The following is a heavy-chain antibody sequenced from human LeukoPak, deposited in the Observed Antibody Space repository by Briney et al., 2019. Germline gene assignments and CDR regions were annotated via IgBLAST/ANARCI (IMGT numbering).Heavy chain of an antibody. CDR3: ARDPGRGYYYYGGMDV. J-gene: IGHJ6*02. D-gene: IGHD5-12*01. CDR1: GGTFSSYG. V-gene: IGHV1-69*04. CDR2: IIPILAIV. Sequence: ASVKVSCKASGGTFSSYGISWVRQAPGQGLEWMGRIIPILAIVNYAQKFQGRVTITADKSTGTAYMELSSPRYEDTAVYYCARDPGRGYYYYGGMDVWGQGTTVTVSS.